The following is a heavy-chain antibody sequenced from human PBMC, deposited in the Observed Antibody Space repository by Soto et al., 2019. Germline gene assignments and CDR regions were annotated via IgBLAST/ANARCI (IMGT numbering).Heavy chain of an antibody. CDR1: GGSFSGYY. V-gene: IGHV4-34*01. Sequence: LSLTCAVYGGSFSGYYWSWIRQPTGKGLDWIGEINHSGSTNYNPSLKSRVTISVDTSKNQFSLKLSSVTAADTAVCYCARGWVSSYSGMDVGGDGTKVTVS. J-gene: IGHJ6*02. CDR3: ARGWVSSYSGMDV. D-gene: IGHD6-13*01. CDR2: INHSGST.